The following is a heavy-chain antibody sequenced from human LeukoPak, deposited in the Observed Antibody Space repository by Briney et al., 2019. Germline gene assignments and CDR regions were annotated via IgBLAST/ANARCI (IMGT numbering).Heavy chain of an antibody. CDR1: GGSISSYY. CDR3: AGHYCSGGSCYPRD. CDR2: IYYSGST. J-gene: IGHJ4*02. Sequence: SETLSLTCTVSGGSISSYYWSWVRQPPGKGLEWIGYIYYSGSTNYNPSLKSRVTVSVDTSKNQFSLKLSSVSAADAAVYYCAGHYCSGGSCYPRDWGQESLVTVSS. V-gene: IGHV4-59*01. D-gene: IGHD2-15*01.